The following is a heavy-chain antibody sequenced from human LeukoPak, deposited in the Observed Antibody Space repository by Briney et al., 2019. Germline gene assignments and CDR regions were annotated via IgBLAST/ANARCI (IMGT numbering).Heavy chain of an antibody. V-gene: IGHV3-48*01. Sequence: PGGSLRLSCAASGFTFSSYSMNWVRQAPGKGLEWVSYINSSSSTIYYADSVKGRFTISRDNAKNSLYLQMNSLRAEDTAVYYCAKGTGGGDCYLWCYMDGWGKGTTVTVSS. CDR2: INSSSSTI. D-gene: IGHD2-21*01. CDR1: GFTFSSYS. CDR3: AKGTGGGDCYLWCYMDG. J-gene: IGHJ6*03.